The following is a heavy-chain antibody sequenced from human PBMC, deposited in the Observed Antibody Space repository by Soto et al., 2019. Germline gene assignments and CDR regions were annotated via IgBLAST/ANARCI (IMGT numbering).Heavy chain of an antibody. D-gene: IGHD3-10*01. V-gene: IGHV1-2*04. CDR1: GYTFTGYY. CDR3: ARASRITLVRGVPRGFDP. CDR2: INPNSGGT. J-gene: IGHJ5*02. Sequence: GASVKVSCKASGYTFTGYYMHWVRQAPGQGLEWMGWINPNSGGTNYAQKFQGWVTMTRDTSISTAYMELSRLRSDDTAVYYCARASRITLVRGVPRGFDPWGQGTLVTVSS.